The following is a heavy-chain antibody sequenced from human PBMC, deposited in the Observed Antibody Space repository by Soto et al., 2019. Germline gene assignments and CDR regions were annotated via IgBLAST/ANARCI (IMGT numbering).Heavy chain of an antibody. J-gene: IGHJ3*02. Sequence: QVQLVQSGAEVKKPGASVKVSCKASGYTFTSYGISWVRQAPGQGLEWMGWISAYNGNTNYAQKLQGRVTMTTDTSTSTAYMGLRGLGSDTTAVYYCARLGHLGAFSLYLVYAFDIWGQGTMVTVSS. D-gene: IGHD3-16*02. CDR3: ARLGHLGAFSLYLVYAFDI. V-gene: IGHV1-18*01. CDR2: ISAYNGNT. CDR1: GYTFTSYG.